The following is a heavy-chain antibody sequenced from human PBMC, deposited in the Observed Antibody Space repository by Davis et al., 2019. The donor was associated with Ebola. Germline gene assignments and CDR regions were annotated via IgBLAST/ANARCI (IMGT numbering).Heavy chain of an antibody. CDR2: INPSGGST. CDR1: GYTFTSYY. CDR3: ARGKGSSWGYNWFDP. J-gene: IGHJ5*02. V-gene: IGHV1-46*01. D-gene: IGHD6-13*01. Sequence: AASVKVSCKASGYTFTSYYMHWVRQAPGQGLEWMGIINPSGGSTSYAQKFQGRVTMTRNTSISTAYMELSSLRSEDTAVYYCARGKGSSWGYNWFDPWGQGTLVTVSS.